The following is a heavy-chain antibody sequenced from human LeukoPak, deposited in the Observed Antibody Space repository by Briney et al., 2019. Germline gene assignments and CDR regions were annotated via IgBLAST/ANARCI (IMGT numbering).Heavy chain of an antibody. J-gene: IGHJ4*02. V-gene: IGHV3-30*18. Sequence: PGGALRLSCAASGFTFSNYWMTWVRQAPGKGLEWVAVISYDGSNKYYADSVKGRFTISRDNSKNTLYLQMNSLRAEDTAVYYCAKDLGYWGQGTLVTVSS. D-gene: IGHD7-27*01. CDR3: AKDLGY. CDR2: ISYDGSNK. CDR1: GFTFSNYW.